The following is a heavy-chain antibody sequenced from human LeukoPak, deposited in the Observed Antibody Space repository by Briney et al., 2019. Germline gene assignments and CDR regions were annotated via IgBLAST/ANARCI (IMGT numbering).Heavy chain of an antibody. Sequence: PGGSLRLSCAASGFTFDDYGMSWVHQAPGKGLEWVSGVNWSGGSTGYADSVKGRFTISRDNAKNSLYLQMNSLRADDTALYYCARGTQQWLAPFDYWGQGTLVTVSS. D-gene: IGHD6-19*01. CDR1: GFTFDDYG. CDR2: VNWSGGST. J-gene: IGHJ4*02. V-gene: IGHV3-20*04. CDR3: ARGTQQWLAPFDY.